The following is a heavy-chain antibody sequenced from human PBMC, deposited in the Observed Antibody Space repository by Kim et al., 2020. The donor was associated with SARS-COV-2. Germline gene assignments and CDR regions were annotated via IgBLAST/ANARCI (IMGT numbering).Heavy chain of an antibody. V-gene: IGHV4-31*03. CDR3: ARGGYSYPNTQLDY. D-gene: IGHD5-18*01. J-gene: IGHJ4*02. Sequence: SETLSLTCTVSGGSISSGGYYWSWIRQHPGKGLEWIGYIYYSGSTYYNPSLKSRVTISVDTSKNQFSLKLSSVTAADTAVYYCARGGYSYPNTQLDYWGQGTLVTVSS. CDR2: IYYSGST. CDR1: GGSISSGGYY.